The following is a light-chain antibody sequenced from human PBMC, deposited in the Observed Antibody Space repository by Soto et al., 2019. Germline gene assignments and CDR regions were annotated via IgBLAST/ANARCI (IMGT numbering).Light chain of an antibody. CDR1: SSDVGGYTY. V-gene: IGLV2-8*01. CDR2: EVS. J-gene: IGLJ1*01. CDR3: SSYAGITPYV. Sequence: QSVLTQPPSASGSPGQSVTISCTGTSSDVGGYTYVSWYHQHPGKAPKLMIYEVSKRPSGVPDRFSGSKSGNTASLTVSGLQAEDEADYYCSSYAGITPYVVGTGTKV.